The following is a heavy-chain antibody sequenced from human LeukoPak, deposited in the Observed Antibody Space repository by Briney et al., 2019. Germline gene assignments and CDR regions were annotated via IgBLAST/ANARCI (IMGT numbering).Heavy chain of an antibody. CDR2: IRSKAYGETA. CDR3: TRDRGAYNLYDY. CDR1: GFTFGDYA. V-gene: IGHV3-49*03. D-gene: IGHD1-1*01. Sequence: GGSLRLSCTASGFTFGDYAMSWIRQAPGKGLEWVGFIRSKAYGETADYAASVKGRFTISRDDFKAIAYLQMNSLKTEDTAVYHCTRDRGAYNLYDYWGQGTLVTVSS. J-gene: IGHJ4*02.